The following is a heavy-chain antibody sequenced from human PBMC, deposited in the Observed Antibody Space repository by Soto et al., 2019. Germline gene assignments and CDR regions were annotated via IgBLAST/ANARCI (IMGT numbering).Heavy chain of an antibody. V-gene: IGHV3-15*01. CDR1: GFTFSNAW. Sequence: PGGSLRLSCAASGFTFSNAWMSWVRQAPGKGLEWVGRIKSKTDGGTTDYAAPVKGRFTISRDDSKNTLYLQMNSLKTEDTAVYYCTGQGYDFWSGYIWFGYWGQGTLVTASS. D-gene: IGHD3-3*01. CDR2: IKSKTDGGTT. J-gene: IGHJ4*02. CDR3: TGQGYDFWSGYIWFGY.